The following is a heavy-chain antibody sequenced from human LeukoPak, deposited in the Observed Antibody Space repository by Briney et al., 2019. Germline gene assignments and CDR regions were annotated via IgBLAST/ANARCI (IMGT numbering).Heavy chain of an antibody. D-gene: IGHD1-14*01. CDR1: GGSISGHY. CDR3: ARQAQDGSDNYFDP. J-gene: IGHJ5*02. Sequence: PSETLSLTRTVSGGSISGHYWSWIRQSPGRGLEWIGNIWTSGITKYNPSLNSRVSISIDTSKNQFSLKVSSMTAADTAVCYCARQAQDGSDNYFDPWGQGTLVTVSS. V-gene: IGHV4-4*09. CDR2: IWTSGIT.